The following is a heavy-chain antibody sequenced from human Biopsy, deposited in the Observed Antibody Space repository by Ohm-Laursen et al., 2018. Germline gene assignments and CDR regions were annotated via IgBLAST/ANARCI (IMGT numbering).Heavy chain of an antibody. D-gene: IGHD2/OR15-2a*01. CDR1: GFKFADYA. CDR2: MSRNNGFI. V-gene: IGHV3-9*01. J-gene: IGHJ3*02. CDR3: ARDISPSTFPENTLDI. Sequence: SLRLSCAAAGFKFADYAMHWVRQPPGKGLEWVSGMSRNNGFIGYADSVRGRFTISRDNGQNSLYLQMNNLITKDTAVYYCARDISPSTFPENTLDIWGQGTMVTVSS.